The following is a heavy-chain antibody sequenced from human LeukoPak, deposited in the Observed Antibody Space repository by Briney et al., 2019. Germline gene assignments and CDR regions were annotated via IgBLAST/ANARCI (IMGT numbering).Heavy chain of an antibody. Sequence: SVKVSCKASGGTFSSYAISWVRQAPGQGLEWMGRIIPILGIANYAQKFQGRVTITADKSTSTAYMELSSLRSEDTAVYYCARGLALDAFDIWGQGTMVTVSS. V-gene: IGHV1-69*04. CDR2: IIPILGIA. J-gene: IGHJ3*02. CDR1: GGTFSSYA. CDR3: ARGLALDAFDI. D-gene: IGHD4-11*01.